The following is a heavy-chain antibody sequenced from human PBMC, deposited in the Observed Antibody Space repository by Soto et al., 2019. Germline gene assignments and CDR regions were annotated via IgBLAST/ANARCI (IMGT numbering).Heavy chain of an antibody. CDR1: GYTFTTYT. J-gene: IGHJ4*02. Sequence: GASVKVSCKASGYTFTTYTIHWVRLAPGQGLEWMAWINAGGGNTRYSQKSQDRVTITRDTSATTAYMDLSSLKSEDTAVYYCARGEYSSGPTIDYWGQGTLVTVSS. V-gene: IGHV1-3*01. CDR2: INAGGGNT. CDR3: ARGEYSSGPTIDY. D-gene: IGHD6-19*01.